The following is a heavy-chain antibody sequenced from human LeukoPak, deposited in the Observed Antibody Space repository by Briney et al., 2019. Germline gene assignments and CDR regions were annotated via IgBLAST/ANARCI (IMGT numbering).Heavy chain of an antibody. CDR2: ISGSGGST. Sequence: GGSLRLSCAASGFTFSSYGMSWVRQAPGKGLEWASAISGSGGSTYYADSVRGRFTISRDNAKNSLYLQMNSLRAEDTALYYCARDFWGSGQGGFDYWGQGTLVTVSS. J-gene: IGHJ4*02. D-gene: IGHD3-10*01. CDR3: ARDFWGSGQGGFDY. CDR1: GFTFSSYG. V-gene: IGHV3-23*01.